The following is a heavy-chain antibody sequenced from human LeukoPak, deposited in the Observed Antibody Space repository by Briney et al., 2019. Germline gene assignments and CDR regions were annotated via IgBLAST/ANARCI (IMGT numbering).Heavy chain of an antibody. V-gene: IGHV4-61*05. Sequence: SETLSLTCTVSGGSISSTSYYWSWIRQPPGKGLEWIGYIYSSGSTNYNPSLKSRVTISVDTSKIQFSLKLTSVTAADTAVYYCARQTGSGLFILPGGQGTLVTVSS. J-gene: IGHJ4*02. CDR2: IYSSGST. D-gene: IGHD3/OR15-3a*01. CDR3: ARQTGSGLFILP. CDR1: GGSISSTSYY.